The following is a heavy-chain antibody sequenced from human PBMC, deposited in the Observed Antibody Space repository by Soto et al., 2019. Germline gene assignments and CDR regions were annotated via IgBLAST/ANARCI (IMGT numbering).Heavy chain of an antibody. Sequence: EVKLLESGGGLVQPGGSLRLSCAASGFTFSSYSMSWGRQAPGKGLEWVSHITASGGTTYYADSVKGRFTISRDSSRNTLYLQMNSLRAEDTALYYCATCIHVNWNYDAFHIWGQGTMVTVSS. CDR3: ATCIHVNWNYDAFHI. CDR1: GFTFSSYS. D-gene: IGHD1-7*01. V-gene: IGHV3-23*01. CDR2: ITASGGTT. J-gene: IGHJ3*02.